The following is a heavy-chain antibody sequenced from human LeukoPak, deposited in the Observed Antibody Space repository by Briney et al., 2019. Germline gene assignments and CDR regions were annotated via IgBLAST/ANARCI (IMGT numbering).Heavy chain of an antibody. Sequence: GGSLRLSRVATGSIFSYYDMDWVRQAPGKGLEWISYISSSRSIMYYADSVLGRFTVSRDNAENTLYLQMNSLRGDDTAVYYCARHNQRSPYYWGQGNLVTVSS. V-gene: IGHV3-48*01. CDR3: ARHNQRSPYY. J-gene: IGHJ4*02. CDR2: ISSSRSIM. CDR1: GSIFSYYD.